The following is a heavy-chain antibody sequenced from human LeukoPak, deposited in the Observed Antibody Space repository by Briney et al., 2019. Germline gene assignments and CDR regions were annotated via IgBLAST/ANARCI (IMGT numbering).Heavy chain of an antibody. D-gene: IGHD3-22*01. CDR1: GYTFTSYG. CDR3: ARSYDSSGYYYQNWFDP. CDR2: ISAYNGNT. V-gene: IGHV1-18*01. Sequence: ASVKVSCKASGYTFTSYGISWVRQAPGQELEWMGWISAYNGNTNYAQKLQGRVTMTTDTSTSTAYMELRSLRSDDTAVYYCARSYDSSGYYYQNWFDPWGQGTLVTVSS. J-gene: IGHJ5*02.